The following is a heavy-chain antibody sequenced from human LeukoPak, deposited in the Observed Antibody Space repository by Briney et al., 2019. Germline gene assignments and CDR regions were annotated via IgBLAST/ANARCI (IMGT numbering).Heavy chain of an antibody. CDR2: IHSSGST. Sequence: SETLSLTCTVSGGSIRSGSYYWSWIRQPAGKGLEWIGRIHSSGSTDYNPSLKSRVTISVDTSKNQFSLKLSSVTAADTAVYYCARDGTRSDPGFDYWGQGTLVPVSS. J-gene: IGHJ4*02. D-gene: IGHD1-26*01. CDR1: GGSIRSGSYY. V-gene: IGHV4-61*02. CDR3: ARDGTRSDPGFDY.